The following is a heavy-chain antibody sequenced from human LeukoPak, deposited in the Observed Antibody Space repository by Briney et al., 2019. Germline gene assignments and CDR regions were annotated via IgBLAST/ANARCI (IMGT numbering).Heavy chain of an antibody. CDR3: ARVAVYYDILTGYDY. J-gene: IGHJ4*02. CDR2: INPSGGST. D-gene: IGHD3-9*01. V-gene: IGHV1-46*01. Sequence: ASVKVSCKASGYTFTSYYMHWVRQAPGQGLEWMGIINPSGGSTSYAQEFQGRVTMTRDTSTSTVYMELSSLRSEDTAVYYCARVAVYYDILTGYDYWGQGTLVTVSS. CDR1: GYTFTSYY.